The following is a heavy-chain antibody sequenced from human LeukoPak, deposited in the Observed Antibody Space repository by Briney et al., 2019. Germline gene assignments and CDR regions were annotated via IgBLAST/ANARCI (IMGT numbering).Heavy chain of an antibody. V-gene: IGHV4-4*07. J-gene: IGHJ5*02. CDR3: ATGGRYGEEDWFDP. Sequence: SETLSLTCTVSGGSISSYYWSWIRQPAGKGLEWIGRIYTSGSTNYNPSLKSRVTMSVDTSKNQFSLKLSSVTAADTAVYYCATGGRYGEEDWFDPWGQGTLVIVSS. CDR2: IYTSGST. D-gene: IGHD4-17*01. CDR1: GGSISSYY.